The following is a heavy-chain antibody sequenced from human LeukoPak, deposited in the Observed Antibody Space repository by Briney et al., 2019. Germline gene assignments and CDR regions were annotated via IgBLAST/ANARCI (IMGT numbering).Heavy chain of an antibody. J-gene: IGHJ4*02. V-gene: IGHV4-59*01. CDR3: ARVPVVRGVITAPFDY. D-gene: IGHD3-10*01. Sequence: KTSETLSLTCTVSGGSISSYYWSWIRQPPGKGLEWIGYIYYSGSTNYNPSPKSRVTISVDTSKNQFSLKLSSVTAADTAVYYCARVPVVRGVITAPFDYWGQGTLVTVSS. CDR1: GGSISSYY. CDR2: IYYSGST.